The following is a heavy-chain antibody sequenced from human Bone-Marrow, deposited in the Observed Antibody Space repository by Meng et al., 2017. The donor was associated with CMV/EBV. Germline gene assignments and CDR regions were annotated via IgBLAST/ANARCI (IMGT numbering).Heavy chain of an antibody. V-gene: IGHV3-11*06. D-gene: IGHD6-13*01. J-gene: IGHJ4*02. Sequence: QVELVESGVGLVKSGGSLRLSCAASGFTFSDYYMSWIRQAPGKGLEWVSYISSSSSYTNYADSVKGRFTISRDNAKNSLYLQMNSLRAEDTAVYYCAMSGAGYSSSWYYFDYWGQGTLVTVSS. CDR1: GFTFSDYY. CDR2: ISSSSSYT. CDR3: AMSGAGYSSSWYYFDY.